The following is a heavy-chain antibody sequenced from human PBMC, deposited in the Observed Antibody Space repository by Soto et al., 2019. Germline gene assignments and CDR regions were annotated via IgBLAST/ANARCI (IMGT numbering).Heavy chain of an antibody. CDR3: AHRVLRTVFGLVTTTAIYFDF. Sequence: QITLNESGPTVVRPTETLTLTCRFSGFSLTTSGVGVGWIRQSPGKAPEWLALIYWDDDKRYSASLKSRLTITKDTSKNQVVPTVSDLDPTDTATSYCAHRVLRTVFGLVTTTAIYFDFWGQGTPVAVSS. CDR1: GFSLTTSGVG. J-gene: IGHJ4*02. V-gene: IGHV2-5*02. CDR2: IYWDDDK. D-gene: IGHD3-3*01.